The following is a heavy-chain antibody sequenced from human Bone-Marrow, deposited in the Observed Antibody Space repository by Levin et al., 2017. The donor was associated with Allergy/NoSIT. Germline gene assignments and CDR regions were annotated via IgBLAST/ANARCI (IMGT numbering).Heavy chain of an antibody. CDR2: ISSGSSIR. V-gene: IGHV3-48*02. CDR1: GFSFSSYS. D-gene: IGHD6-19*01. J-gene: IGHJ4*02. Sequence: LSLTCVASGFSFSSYSMNWVRLAPGKGLEWVSYISSGSSIRYYADSVKGRFTISRDDAKNSLYLQMNSLRDEDTAVYYCARGGISSGWYLVDYWGQGTLVTVSS. CDR3: ARGGISSGWYLVDY.